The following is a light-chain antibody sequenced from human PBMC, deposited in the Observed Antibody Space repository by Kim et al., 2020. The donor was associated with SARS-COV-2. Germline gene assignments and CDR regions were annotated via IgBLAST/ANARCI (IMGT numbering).Light chain of an antibody. V-gene: IGLV3-1*01. Sequence: SYEPTQPPSVSVSPGQTASITCSGDRLGNKYVCWYQQKPGQSPVVVLYQDERRPSGIPERFSGSNSGNTATLTISGTQALDEADYYCQVWDSTTTVFGGGTQLTVL. J-gene: IGLJ2*01. CDR2: QDE. CDR1: RLGNKY. CDR3: QVWDSTTTV.